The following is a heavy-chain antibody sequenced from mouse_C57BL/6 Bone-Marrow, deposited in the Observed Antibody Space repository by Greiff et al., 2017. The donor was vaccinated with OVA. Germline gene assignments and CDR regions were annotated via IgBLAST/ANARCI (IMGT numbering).Heavy chain of an antibody. CDR3: AREGKGVVAWYFDV. Sequence: EVHLVESGGGLVKPGGSLKLSCAASGFTFSSYAMSWVRQTPEQRLEWVATISDGGSYTYYPDNVKGRFTLSRDNAKNNLYLQMSHLKSEDTAMYYCAREGKGVVAWYFDVWGTGTTVTVST. D-gene: IGHD1-1*01. CDR1: GFTFSSYA. J-gene: IGHJ1*03. CDR2: ISDGGSYT. V-gene: IGHV5-4*01.